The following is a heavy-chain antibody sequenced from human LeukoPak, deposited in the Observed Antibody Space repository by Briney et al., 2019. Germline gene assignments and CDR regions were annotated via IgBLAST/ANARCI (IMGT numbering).Heavy chain of an antibody. CDR3: ASIEYYYGSGSYYYGMDV. V-gene: IGHV1-46*01. CDR2: INPSGGTT. Sequence: ASVKVSCKASGYTFTSYYMHWVRQAPGQGLEWMGIINPSGGTTSYAQKFQGRVTITADESTSTAYMELSSLRSEDTAVYYCASIEYYYGSGSYYYGMDVWGQGTTVTVSS. D-gene: IGHD3-10*01. CDR1: GYTFTSYY. J-gene: IGHJ6*02.